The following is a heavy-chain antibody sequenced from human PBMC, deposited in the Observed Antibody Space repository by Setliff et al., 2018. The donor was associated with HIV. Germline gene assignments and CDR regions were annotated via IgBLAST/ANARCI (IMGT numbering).Heavy chain of an antibody. CDR1: GASISSGGYY. J-gene: IGHJ4*02. V-gene: IGHV4-39*01. D-gene: IGHD3-9*01. CDR2: ISYTGST. CDR3: ARQTWEYYDTLTGYYRSPKNFDS. Sequence: PSETLSLTCTVSGASISSGGYYWGWIRQPPGKGLEWIGTISYTGSTYYDPSLKSRVTISLDTSKNQFFLKLSSVTAPDTAIYYCARQTWEYYDTLTGYYRSPKNFDSWGQGTLVTVSS.